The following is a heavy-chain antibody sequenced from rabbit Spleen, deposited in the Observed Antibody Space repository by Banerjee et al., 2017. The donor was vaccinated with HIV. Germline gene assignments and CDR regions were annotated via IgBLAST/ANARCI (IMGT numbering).Heavy chain of an antibody. CDR3: VRDLGYDDYSEKGYFNL. J-gene: IGHJ4*01. V-gene: IGHV1S45*01. CDR2: IDTGSRDFT. Sequence: QEQLEESGGGLVQPGASLTLTCKASGIDFSNYNFMCWVRQAPGKGLEWIACIDTGSRDFTYYASWAKGRFTFSKTSSTTVTLQMTSLTAADTATYFCVRDLGYDDYSEKGYFNLWGQGTLVTVS. D-gene: IGHD2-1*01. CDR1: GIDFSNYNF.